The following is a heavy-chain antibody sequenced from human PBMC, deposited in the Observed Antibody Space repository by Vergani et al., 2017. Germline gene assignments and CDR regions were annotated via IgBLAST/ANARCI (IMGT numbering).Heavy chain of an antibody. CDR3: ASTHESGYSYVLTPAPTRWFDP. J-gene: IGHJ5*02. CDR1: GGTFSSYA. Sequence: QVQLVQSGAEVKKPGSSVKVSCKASGGTFSSYAISWVRQAPGQGLEWMGRIIPIFGTANYAQKFQGRVTITADESTSTAYMELSSLRSEDTAVYYCASTHESGYSYVLTPAPTRWFDPWGQGTLVTVSS. V-gene: IGHV1-69*18. CDR2: IIPIFGTA. D-gene: IGHD5-18*01.